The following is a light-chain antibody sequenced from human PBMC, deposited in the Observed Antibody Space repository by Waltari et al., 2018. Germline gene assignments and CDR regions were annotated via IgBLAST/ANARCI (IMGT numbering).Light chain of an antibody. Sequence: QSVVTQSPSASGTPGQTVTISCSGDNSNIGTTAISWYKHLPGTAPTLLSYNTHQRASGVPDRFSASKSGTSASLAISGLQSDDEADYYCAAWDDSVKDWKFGGGTRLTVL. CDR3: AAWDDSVKDWK. V-gene: IGLV1-44*01. J-gene: IGLJ2*01. CDR1: NSNIGTTA. CDR2: NTH.